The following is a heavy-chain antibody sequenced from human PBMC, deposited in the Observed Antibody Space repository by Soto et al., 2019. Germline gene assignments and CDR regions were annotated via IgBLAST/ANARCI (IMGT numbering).Heavy chain of an antibody. CDR2: ISAYNGNT. J-gene: IGHJ5*02. CDR3: ARDEAYKWNDGGWFDP. D-gene: IGHD1-1*01. CDR1: GYTFPSYG. Sequence: QVQLVQSGAEVKKPGASVKVSCKASGYTFPSYGISWVRQASGRGLEWMGWISAYNGNTKYAQKLQGRVTMTTDTSTSTAYMELRSLRSDDTAVYYCARDEAYKWNDGGWFDPWGQGTLVTVSS. V-gene: IGHV1-18*01.